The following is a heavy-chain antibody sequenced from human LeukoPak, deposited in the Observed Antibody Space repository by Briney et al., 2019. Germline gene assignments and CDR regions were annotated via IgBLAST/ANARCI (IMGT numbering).Heavy chain of an antibody. CDR2: IYYSGST. CDR1: GGSISSGGYY. J-gene: IGHJ6*02. V-gene: IGHV4-31*03. CDR3: ARDVYRYGSGSYQYYYYGMDV. D-gene: IGHD3-10*01. Sequence: PSETLSLTCTVSGGSISSGGYYWSWIRQHPGKGLEWIGYIYYSGSTYYNPSLKSRVTISVDTSKNLFSLKLSSVTAADTAVYYCARDVYRYGSGSYQYYYYGMDVWGQGTTVTVSS.